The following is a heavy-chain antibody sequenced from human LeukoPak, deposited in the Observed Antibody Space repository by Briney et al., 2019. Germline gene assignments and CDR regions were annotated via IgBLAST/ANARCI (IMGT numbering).Heavy chain of an antibody. V-gene: IGHV1-69*13. D-gene: IGHD3-9*01. Sequence: SVKVSCKASGYTFTGHYIHWVRQAPGQGLEWMGGIIPIFGTANYAQKFQGRVTITADESTSTAYMELSSLRSEDTAVYYCAREREFDWLDWGQGTLVTVSS. J-gene: IGHJ4*02. CDR1: GYTFTGHY. CDR2: IIPIFGTA. CDR3: AREREFDWLD.